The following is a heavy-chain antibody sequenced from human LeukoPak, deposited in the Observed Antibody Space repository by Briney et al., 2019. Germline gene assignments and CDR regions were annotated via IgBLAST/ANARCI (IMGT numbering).Heavy chain of an antibody. CDR1: GFTFSSYA. D-gene: IGHD3-3*01. V-gene: IGHV3-23*01. CDR2: ISGSDGST. CDR3: AKDGITIFGVVTPFDY. Sequence: GGSLRLSCAASGFTFSSYAMSWVRQAPGKGLEWVSAISGSDGSTYYADSVKGRFTISRDNSKNTLYLQMNSLRAEDTAVYYCAKDGITIFGVVTPFDYWGQGTLVAVSS. J-gene: IGHJ4*02.